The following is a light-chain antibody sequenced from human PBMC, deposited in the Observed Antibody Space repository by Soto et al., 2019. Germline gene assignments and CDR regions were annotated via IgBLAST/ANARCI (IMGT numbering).Light chain of an antibody. CDR2: DAS. CDR3: QEDTLSSWT. J-gene: IGKJ1*01. CDR1: QSLDKW. V-gene: IGKV1-5*01. Sequence: DIQMTQSPSTLSASVGDRVTITCRARQSLDKWWASYQQKPGKAPKVLNYDASRLKSGVSSRFSGCMSESEFNLTISSLQPDDVGTYYCQEDTLSSWTFGQGTKV.